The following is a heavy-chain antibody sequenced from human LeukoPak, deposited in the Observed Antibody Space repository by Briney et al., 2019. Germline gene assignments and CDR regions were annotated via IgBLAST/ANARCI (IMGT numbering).Heavy chain of an antibody. CDR2: ISGSGGST. CDR3: AKEEKSSSSGFYY. D-gene: IGHD6-6*01. J-gene: IGHJ4*02. Sequence: GGSLRLSCVASGFPFSSYWMTWVRQAPGKGLEWVSAISGSGGSTYYADSVKGRFTISRDNSKNTLYLQMNSLRAEDTAVYYCAKEEKSSSSGFYYWGQGTLVTVSS. V-gene: IGHV3-23*01. CDR1: GFPFSSYW.